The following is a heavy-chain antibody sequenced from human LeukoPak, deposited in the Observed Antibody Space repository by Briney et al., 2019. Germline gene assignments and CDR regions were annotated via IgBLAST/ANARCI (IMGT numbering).Heavy chain of an antibody. V-gene: IGHV3-21*01. D-gene: IGHD1-26*01. Sequence: GGSLRLSCAASGFTFSSYSMNWVRQAPGKGLDWVSSISSSSSYIYYADSVKGRFTISRDNAKNSLYLQMNSLRAEDTAVYYCARDRGSAWFTSYTRRDFDYWGQGTLVTVSS. CDR1: GFTFSSYS. CDR2: ISSSSSYI. CDR3: ARDRGSAWFTSYTRRDFDY. J-gene: IGHJ4*02.